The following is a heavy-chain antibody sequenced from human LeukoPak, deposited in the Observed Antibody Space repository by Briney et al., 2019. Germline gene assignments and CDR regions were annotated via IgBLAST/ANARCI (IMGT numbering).Heavy chain of an antibody. Sequence: GGSLRLSYAAWGLTVVRHAAGCVRPAPGKGLEWVSAIIGSGRNTYHADSVKGRFTISRDNSKTVLYLQMNCLDAANTAVYYCAKDTAGIAGRGTRFDYWGQGTLVTVSS. CDR2: IIGSGRNT. CDR1: GLTVVRHA. J-gene: IGHJ4*02. D-gene: IGHD6-13*01. CDR3: AKDTAGIAGRGTRFDY. V-gene: IGHV3-23*01.